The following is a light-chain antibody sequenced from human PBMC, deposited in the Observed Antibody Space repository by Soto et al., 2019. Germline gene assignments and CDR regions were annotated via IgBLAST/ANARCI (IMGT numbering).Light chain of an antibody. V-gene: IGKV3-15*01. CDR1: QSVGSN. Sequence: EIVMTQSPATLSVSPGERATLSCRASQSVGSNLAWYQQKPGQAPRLLIYGASTRATGIPARCSGSGSGTEFTLTISSLQSEEFAIYFCQQYNNWPPDRTFGQGTKVEIK. J-gene: IGKJ1*01. CDR2: GAS. CDR3: QQYNNWPPDRT.